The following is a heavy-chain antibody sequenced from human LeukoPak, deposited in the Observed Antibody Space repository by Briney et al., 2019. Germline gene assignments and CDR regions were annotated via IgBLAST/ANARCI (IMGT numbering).Heavy chain of an antibody. CDR3: TRSSFPYYFDY. Sequence: GSLRLSCAASGFTFSSCGMSWVRQAPGKGLEWVSTISGSGGSTYYADSVKGRFTISRDNSKNTLYLQMNSVTAEDTAVYYCTRSSFPYYFDYWGQGTLVTVSS. CDR2: ISGSGGST. D-gene: IGHD2/OR15-2a*01. J-gene: IGHJ4*02. CDR1: GFTFSSCG. V-gene: IGHV3-23*01.